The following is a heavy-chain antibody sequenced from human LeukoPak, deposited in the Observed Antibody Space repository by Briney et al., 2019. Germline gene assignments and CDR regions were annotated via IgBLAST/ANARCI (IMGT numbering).Heavy chain of an antibody. J-gene: IGHJ4*02. V-gene: IGHV1-2*02. CDR1: GYTFTGYY. CDR2: INANSGGT. D-gene: IGHD3-22*01. CDR3: AGHEYYYDSSGYYSH. Sequence: ASVKVSCKASGYTFTGYYMHWVRQAPGQGLEWMGWINANSGGTNYAQKFQGRVTMTRDTSISTAYMELSRLRSDDTAVYYCAGHEYYYDSSGYYSHWGQGTLVTVSS.